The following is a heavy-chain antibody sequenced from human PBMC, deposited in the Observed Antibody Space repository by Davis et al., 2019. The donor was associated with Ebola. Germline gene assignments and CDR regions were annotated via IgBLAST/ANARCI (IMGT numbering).Heavy chain of an antibody. CDR2: IYYSGST. V-gene: IGHV4-59*01. CDR3: ARESRYSSGWYSTWFDP. CDR1: AFSFSSYY. Sequence: GSLRLSCTVSAFSFSSYYWSWIRQPPGKGLEWIGYIYYSGSTNYNPSLKSRVTISVDTSKNQFSLKLSSVTAADTAVYYCARESRYSSGWYSTWFDPWGQGTLVTVSS. J-gene: IGHJ5*02. D-gene: IGHD6-19*01.